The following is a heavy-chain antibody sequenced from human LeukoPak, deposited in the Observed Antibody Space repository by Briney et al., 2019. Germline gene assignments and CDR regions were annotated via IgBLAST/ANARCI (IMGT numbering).Heavy chain of an antibody. Sequence: SAETLSLTCAVSGFSISSGYYWGGIRQPPGEGLEWIGSFYHSGNTYYNPSLKSRFTISVDTSKNQFSLKLSSVTAADTAVYYCARVLNWFGVDAFDSWGQGTMVTVSS. J-gene: IGHJ3*02. CDR1: GFSISSGYY. CDR2: FYHSGNT. CDR3: ARVLNWFGVDAFDS. D-gene: IGHD3-10*01. V-gene: IGHV4-38-2*01.